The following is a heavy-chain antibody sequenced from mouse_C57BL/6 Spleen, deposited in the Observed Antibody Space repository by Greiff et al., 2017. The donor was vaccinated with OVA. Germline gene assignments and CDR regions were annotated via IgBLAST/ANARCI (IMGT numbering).Heavy chain of an antibody. Sequence: QVQLQQPGAELVKPGASVKLSCKASGYTFTSYWMHWVKQRPGQGLEWIGMIHPNSGSTNYNEKFKSKATLTVDKSSSTAYMQLSSLTSEDSAVYYCARSGDVGGFAYWGQGTLVTVSA. J-gene: IGHJ3*01. CDR1: GYTFTSYW. CDR2: IHPNSGST. CDR3: ARSGDVGGFAY. V-gene: IGHV1-64*01. D-gene: IGHD3-3*01.